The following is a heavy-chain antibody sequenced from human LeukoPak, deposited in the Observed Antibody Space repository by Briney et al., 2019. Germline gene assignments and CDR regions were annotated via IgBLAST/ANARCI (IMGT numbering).Heavy chain of an antibody. J-gene: IGHJ4*02. CDR1: GFTFSNYA. CDR3: AKEGRSLQTY. V-gene: IGHV3-23*01. CDR2: ISKSDDSS. Sequence: GGSLRLSCAASGFTFSNYAMTWVRQAPGKGLEWVSTISKSDDSSYYADSVKGRFTISRDNSKNTLYLQMNNLRAEDTAVYYCAKEGRSLQTYWGQGTLVTASS. D-gene: IGHD5-24*01.